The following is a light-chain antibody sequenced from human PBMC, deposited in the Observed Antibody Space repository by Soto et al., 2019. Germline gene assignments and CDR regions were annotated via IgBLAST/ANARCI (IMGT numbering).Light chain of an antibody. J-gene: IGLJ1*01. V-gene: IGLV1-44*01. CDR1: SSNIGTSS. Sequence: SVLTQPHSASGTPGQRVTISCSGSSSNIGTSSVHWFQQLPGTAPKLLISTTNQRPSGVPERFSGSKSGTSASLAISGLQSEAEADYYCAAWDDSLNGHVFGTGTKVTVL. CDR3: AAWDDSLNGHV. CDR2: TTN.